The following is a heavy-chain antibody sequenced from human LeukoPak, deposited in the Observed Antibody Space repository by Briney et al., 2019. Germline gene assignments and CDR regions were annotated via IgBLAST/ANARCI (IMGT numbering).Heavy chain of an antibody. Sequence: GGSLTLSCAASGFTFSSHWMHWVRQVPGKGLVWVSRINSAGSGTSYGDSVKGRFTISRDNAKGTLYLQMNSLRAEDTAVYYCAKDRRWLQSHSSYYFDYWGQGTLVTVSS. CDR3: AKDRRWLQSHSSYYFDY. V-gene: IGHV3-74*01. D-gene: IGHD5-24*01. CDR2: INSAGSGT. J-gene: IGHJ4*02. CDR1: GFTFSSHW.